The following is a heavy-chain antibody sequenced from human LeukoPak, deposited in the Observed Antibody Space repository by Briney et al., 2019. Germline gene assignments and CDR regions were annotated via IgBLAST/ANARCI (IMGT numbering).Heavy chain of an antibody. CDR2: IIPIFGTA. Sequence: ASVKVSCKASGGTFSSYAISWVRQAPGQGLEWMGGIIPIFGTANYAQKFQGRVTITADKSTSTAYMELSSLRSEDTAVYYCARGIPASLHLNAFDIWGQGTMVTVSS. CDR1: GGTFSSYA. D-gene: IGHD2-21*01. J-gene: IGHJ3*02. CDR3: ARGIPASLHLNAFDI. V-gene: IGHV1-69*06.